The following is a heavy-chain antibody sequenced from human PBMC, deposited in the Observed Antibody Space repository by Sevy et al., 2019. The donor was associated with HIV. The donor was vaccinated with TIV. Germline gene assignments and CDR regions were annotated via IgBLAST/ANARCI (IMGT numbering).Heavy chain of an antibody. CDR3: ARGGYYYDNAAYYALDS. V-gene: IGHV3-33*01. D-gene: IGHD3-22*01. Sequence: GGSLRLSCAATGFTFSNYTMHWVRQAPGKGMEWVAIIWSDGAYQYHGDSVKGRFTISRDNSKNTLYLQMNNVRVEDTAVYYCARGGYYYDNAAYYALDSWGQGTLVTVSS. CDR1: GFTFSNYT. CDR2: IWSDGAYQ. J-gene: IGHJ4*02.